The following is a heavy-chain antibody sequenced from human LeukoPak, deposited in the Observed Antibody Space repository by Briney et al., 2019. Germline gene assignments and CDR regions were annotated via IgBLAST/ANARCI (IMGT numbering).Heavy chain of an antibody. CDR2: INHSGST. CDR3: ARHRKTYDFWSGYYFDY. V-gene: IGHV4-34*01. Sequence: KPSETLSLTCAVYGGSFSGYYWSWIRQPPGKGLEWIGEINHSGSTNYNPSLKSRVTISVDTSKNQFSLKLSSVTAADTAVYYCARHRKTYDFWSGYYFDYWGQGTLVTVSS. J-gene: IGHJ4*02. CDR1: GGSFSGYY. D-gene: IGHD3-3*01.